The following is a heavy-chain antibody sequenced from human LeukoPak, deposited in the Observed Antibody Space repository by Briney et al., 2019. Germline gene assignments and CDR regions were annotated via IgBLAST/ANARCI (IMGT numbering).Heavy chain of an antibody. J-gene: IGHJ4*02. D-gene: IGHD6-19*01. Sequence: ASVKVSCKASGYTFTGYYMHWVRQAPGQGLEWMGWINPNSGGTNYAQKLQGRVTMTTDTSTSTAYMELRSLRSDDTAVYYCARGGSYSSGWYRFDYWGQGTLVTVSS. CDR1: GYTFTGYY. V-gene: IGHV1-2*02. CDR2: INPNSGGT. CDR3: ARGGSYSSGWYRFDY.